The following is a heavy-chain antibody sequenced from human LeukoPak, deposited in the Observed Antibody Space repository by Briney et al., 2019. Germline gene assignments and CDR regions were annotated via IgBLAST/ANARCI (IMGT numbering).Heavy chain of an antibody. D-gene: IGHD1-26*01. J-gene: IGHJ4*02. CDR2: IRSSGSTK. CDR3: ARDFSSGSYYGDYYFDY. CDR1: GFTFSSYE. V-gene: IGHV3-48*03. Sequence: GGSLRLSCSASGFTFSSYEMNWVRQAPGKGLEWVSHIRSSGSTKYYADSVKGRFTISRDNAKNSLYLQMNSLRAEDTAVYYCARDFSSGSYYGDYYFDYWGQGTLVTVSS.